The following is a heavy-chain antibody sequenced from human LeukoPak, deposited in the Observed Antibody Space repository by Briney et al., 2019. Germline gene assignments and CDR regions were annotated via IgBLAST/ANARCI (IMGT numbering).Heavy chain of an antibody. CDR2: IKQDGSEK. CDR3: ARDRTPGVYAIGVFDP. J-gene: IGHJ5*02. Sequence: GGSLRLSCAASGFTFSSYWMSWVRQATGKGLEGVANIKQDGSEKYYVDSVKGRFTISRDNDKNSLYLQMNSLRAPDTAVYYCARDRTPGVYAIGVFDPWGQGTLVTVSS. V-gene: IGHV3-7*01. D-gene: IGHD2-8*01. CDR1: GFTFSSYW.